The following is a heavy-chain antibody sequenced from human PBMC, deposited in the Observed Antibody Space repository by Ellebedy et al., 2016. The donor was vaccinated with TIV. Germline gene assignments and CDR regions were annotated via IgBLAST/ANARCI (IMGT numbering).Heavy chain of an antibody. Sequence: MPSETLSLTCAVYGGSFSGYYWSWIRQPPGKGLEWIGEINHSGSTNYNPSLKSRVTVSVDTSKNQFSLKLSSVTAADTDVYYCARCPGDTAMVTCYFDYWGQGTLVTVSS. CDR1: GGSFSGYY. J-gene: IGHJ4*02. CDR2: INHSGST. CDR3: ARCPGDTAMVTCYFDY. D-gene: IGHD5-18*01. V-gene: IGHV4-34*01.